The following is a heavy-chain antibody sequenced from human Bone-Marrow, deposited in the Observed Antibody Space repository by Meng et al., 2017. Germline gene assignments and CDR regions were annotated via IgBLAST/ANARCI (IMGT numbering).Heavy chain of an antibody. V-gene: IGHV1-8*01. CDR3: AREQWLVPLYYYYGMDV. D-gene: IGHD6-19*01. CDR1: GYTFTSYD. J-gene: IGHJ6*02. CDR2: MNPNSGNT. Sequence: ASVKVSCKASGYTFTSYDINWVRQATGQGLEWMGWMNPNSGNTGYAQKFQGRVTMTRDTPISTAYMELSRLRSDDTAVYYCAREQWLVPLYYYYGMDVWGQGTTVTVSS.